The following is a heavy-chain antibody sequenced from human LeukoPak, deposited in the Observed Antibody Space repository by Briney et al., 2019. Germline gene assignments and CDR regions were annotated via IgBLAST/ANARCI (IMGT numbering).Heavy chain of an antibody. CDR3: ARDSAWSWFDP. D-gene: IGHD2-15*01. CDR1: GGSISSYY. Sequence: SETLSLTCTVSGGSISSYYWSWIRQPPGEGLEWIGYIYYSGSTNYNPSLKSRVTISVDTSKNQFSLKLSSVTAADTAVYYCARDSAWSWFDPWGQGTLVTVSS. CDR2: IYYSGST. J-gene: IGHJ5*02. V-gene: IGHV4-59*01.